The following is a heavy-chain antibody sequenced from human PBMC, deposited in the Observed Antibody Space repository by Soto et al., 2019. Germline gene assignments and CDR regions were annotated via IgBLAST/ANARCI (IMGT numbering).Heavy chain of an antibody. Sequence: EVPLVESGGGLVQPGGSLRLSCAASGFTFSSYDMHWVRQATGKGLEWVSAIGKSGDTYYSDSVKGRFTISRENAKNSLYLQMDSLRAGDTPVYYSARGRYGSESQHTHNWFDPWGEGTLVTVAS. V-gene: IGHV3-13*04. CDR3: ARGRYGSESQHTHNWFDP. CDR1: GFTFSSYD. J-gene: IGHJ5*02. CDR2: IGKSGDT. D-gene: IGHD3-10*01.